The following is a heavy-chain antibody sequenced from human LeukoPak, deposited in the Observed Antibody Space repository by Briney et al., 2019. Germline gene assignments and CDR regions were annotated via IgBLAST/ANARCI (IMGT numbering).Heavy chain of an antibody. D-gene: IGHD6-13*01. CDR3: AKDGSSSWYADFDY. V-gene: IGHV3-9*01. CDR2: ICWNSGSI. CDR1: GFTFDDYA. Sequence: GGSLRLSCAASGFTFDDYAMHWVRQAPGKGLEWVSGICWNSGSIGYADSVKGRFTISRDNAKNSLYLQMNSLRAEDTALYYCAKDGSSSWYADFDYWGQGTLVTVSS. J-gene: IGHJ4*02.